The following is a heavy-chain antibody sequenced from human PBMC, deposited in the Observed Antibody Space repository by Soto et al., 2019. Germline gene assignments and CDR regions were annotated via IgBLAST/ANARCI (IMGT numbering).Heavy chain of an antibody. V-gene: IGHV1-18*04. J-gene: IGHJ4*02. CDR3: ARAGYCSGGSCYSGANDY. CDR1: GYTFSSYG. Sequence: QVQLVQSGAEVKKPGASVKVSCKASGYTFSSYGITWVRQAPGQGLEWMGWISAYNGNTNYAQKFQGRVTMTTDTSTSTAYMELRSLRSDDTAVYYCARAGYCSGGSCYSGANDYWGQGTLVTVSS. CDR2: ISAYNGNT. D-gene: IGHD2-15*01.